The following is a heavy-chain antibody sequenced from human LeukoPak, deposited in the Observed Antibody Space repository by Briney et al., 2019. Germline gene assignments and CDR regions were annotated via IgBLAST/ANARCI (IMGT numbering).Heavy chain of an antibody. J-gene: IGHJ4*02. V-gene: IGHV3-30*02. D-gene: IGHD2-21*01. CDR2: IRFDGSNK. CDR1: AFTFNNYG. CDR3: AKAPVTSCRGAYCYPFDY. Sequence: GGSLRLSCAASAFTFNNYGMHWVRQAPGKGLEWVAFIRFDGSNKYYADSVKGRFTISRDNSKNTLYLQMNSLRVEDTAVYYCAKAPVTSCRGAYCYPFDYWGQGTLVTVSS.